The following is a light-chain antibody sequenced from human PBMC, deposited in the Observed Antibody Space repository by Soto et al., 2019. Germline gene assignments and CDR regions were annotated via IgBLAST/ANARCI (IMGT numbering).Light chain of an antibody. V-gene: IGKV2-28*01. CDR3: MQSRQIPRT. J-gene: IGKJ4*01. Sequence: DVVLTQSPLSLPVTPGEPASISCRSSQSLLYSNGYIYLDWYVQKPGQSPQLLIVLGSNRASGVLDRFSGSVSGTDYTLSISRVEADDVGVYCCMQSRQIPRTFGGGTEVEIK. CDR2: LGS. CDR1: QSLLYSNGYIY.